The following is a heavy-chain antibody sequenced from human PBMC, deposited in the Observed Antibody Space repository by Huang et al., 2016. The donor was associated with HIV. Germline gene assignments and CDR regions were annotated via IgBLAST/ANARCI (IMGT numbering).Heavy chain of an antibody. J-gene: IGHJ6*03. CDR2: ISDDGSNK. Sequence: QVQLVESGGGVVQPGRSLRLSCAASGFTFSSYAMHWVRQGPGKGGGWGGVISDDGSNKYYADSVKGRFTSSRDNSKNTLYLQMNSLRAEDTAVYYCARDAYYDYVWGSYRKYYYYYMDVWGKGTTVTVSS. CDR1: GFTFSSYA. D-gene: IGHD3-16*02. CDR3: ARDAYYDYVWGSYRKYYYYYMDV. V-gene: IGHV3-30-3*01.